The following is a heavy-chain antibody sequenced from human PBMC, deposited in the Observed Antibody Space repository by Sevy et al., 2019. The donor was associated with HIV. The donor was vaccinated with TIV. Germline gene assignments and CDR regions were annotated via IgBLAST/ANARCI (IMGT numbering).Heavy chain of an antibody. D-gene: IGHD5-12*01. Sequence: GGSLRLSCVASGFSLSDYAMHWVRQGPDKGLAWVAVISFDGGNTYYSDAVEGRFPISRDNSKNTVFLQMNSLSPDDTALYYCARGPYNSGLRFDFWGQGTLVTVSS. J-gene: IGHJ4*02. V-gene: IGHV3-30-3*01. CDR1: GFSLSDYA. CDR3: ARGPYNSGLRFDF. CDR2: ISFDGGNT.